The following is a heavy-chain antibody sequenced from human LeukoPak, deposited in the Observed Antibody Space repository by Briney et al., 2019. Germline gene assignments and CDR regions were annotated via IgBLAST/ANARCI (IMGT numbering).Heavy chain of an antibody. V-gene: IGHV4-30-4*01. Sequence: PSQTLSLTCTVSGGSISSGDYYWSRIRQPPGKGLEWIGYIYCSGITYYNPSLKSRVTISVDTSKNQFSLKLTSVTAADTAVYFCARGDDYQNWFDPWGQGTLVTVSS. J-gene: IGHJ5*02. D-gene: IGHD4-11*01. CDR2: IYCSGIT. CDR1: GGSISSGDYY. CDR3: ARGDDYQNWFDP.